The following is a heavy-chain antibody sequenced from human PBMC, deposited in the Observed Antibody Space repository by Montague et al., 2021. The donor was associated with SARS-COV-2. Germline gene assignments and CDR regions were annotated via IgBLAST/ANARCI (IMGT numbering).Heavy chain of an antibody. CDR2: INHSGST. D-gene: IGHD4-17*01. J-gene: IGHJ6*02. Sequence: SETLSLTCAVYGGSFSGYYWSWIRQPPGKGLEWIGEINHSGSTNYNPSLKSRVTISVDTSKNQFSLKLSSATAADTAVYYCARGRTVTTFYYCYGMGVWGQGTTVTVSS. CDR3: ARGRTVTTFYYCYGMGV. V-gene: IGHV4-34*01. CDR1: GGSFSGYY.